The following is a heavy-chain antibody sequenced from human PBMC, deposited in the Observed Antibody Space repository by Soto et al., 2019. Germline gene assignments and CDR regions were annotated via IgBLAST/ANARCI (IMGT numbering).Heavy chain of an antibody. D-gene: IGHD1-26*01. CDR1: GFTFSSYY. V-gene: IGHV3-7*01. Sequence: EVQLVESGGGLVQPGGSLRLSCAASGFTFSSYYMSWVRQAQGKGLEWVANINEDGSEKYYVDSVKGRFSVSRDNAKSSLYLQMNSLRAEDTAVYYCAKWGGAGSDCWGQGNLVTVSS. J-gene: IGHJ4*02. CDR3: AKWGGAGSDC. CDR2: INEDGSEK.